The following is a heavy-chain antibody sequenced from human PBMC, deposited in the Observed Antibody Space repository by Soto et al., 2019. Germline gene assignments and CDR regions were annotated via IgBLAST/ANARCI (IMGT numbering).Heavy chain of an antibody. D-gene: IGHD3-9*01. CDR3: TRDGAPLRILTGYSWFDP. CDR2: IRSKAYGGTT. Sequence: PGGSLRLSCTASGFTFGDYAMSWVRQAPWKGLEWVGFIRSKAYGGTTEYAASVKGRFTISRDDSKSIAYLQMNSLKTEDTAVYYCTRDGAPLRILTGYSWFDPWGQGTLVTVSS. V-gene: IGHV3-49*04. CDR1: GFTFGDYA. J-gene: IGHJ5*02.